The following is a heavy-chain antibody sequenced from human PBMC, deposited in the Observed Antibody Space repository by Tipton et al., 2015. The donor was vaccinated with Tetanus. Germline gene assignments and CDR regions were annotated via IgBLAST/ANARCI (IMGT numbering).Heavy chain of an antibody. CDR2: ISGSGGST. CDR1: GFTFSSYA. CDR3: AKAFNYYYYYYMDV. V-gene: IGHV3-23*01. Sequence: SLRLSCAASGFTFSSYAMSWVRQAPGEGLEWVSAISGSGGSTYYADSVKGRFTISRDNSKNTLYLQMNSLRAEDTAVYYCAKAFNYYYYYYMDVWGKGTTVTVSS. J-gene: IGHJ6*03.